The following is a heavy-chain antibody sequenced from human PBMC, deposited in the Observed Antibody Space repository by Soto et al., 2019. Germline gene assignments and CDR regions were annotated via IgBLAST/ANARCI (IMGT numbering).Heavy chain of an antibody. D-gene: IGHD3-22*01. V-gene: IGHV5-51*01. Sequence: AGESLKISCKGSGYSFTSYWIGWVRQMPGKGLEWMGIIYPGDSDTRYSPSFQGQVTISADKSISTAYLQWSSLKASDTAMYYCARPITMIVVDTDAFDIWGQGTMVTVSS. CDR3: ARPITMIVVDTDAFDI. CDR2: IYPGDSDT. CDR1: GYSFTSYW. J-gene: IGHJ3*02.